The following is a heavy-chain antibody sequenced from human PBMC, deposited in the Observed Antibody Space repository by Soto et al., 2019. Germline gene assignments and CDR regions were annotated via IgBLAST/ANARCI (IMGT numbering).Heavy chain of an antibody. CDR1: GFSFSIYG. J-gene: IGHJ4*02. CDR3: AKKLEGGVEAPPHY. CDR2: ISYDGRSI. V-gene: IGHV3-30*18. D-gene: IGHD1-1*01. Sequence: QVHLVESGGGVVQPGRSLRLSCAASGFSFSIYGMHWVRQAPGKGLEWVAVISYDGRSIYYGDSVKGRFTISRDNYKNTLYLQMNYLRPEDTAVYYCAKKLEGGVEAPPHYWGPGTMVTVSS.